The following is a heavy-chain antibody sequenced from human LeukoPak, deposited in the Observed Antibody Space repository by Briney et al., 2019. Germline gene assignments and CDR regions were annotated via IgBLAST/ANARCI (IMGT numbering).Heavy chain of an antibody. CDR2: IYYSGRT. J-gene: IGHJ5*02. Sequence: SETLSLTCTVSGGSISSYYWSWIRQPPGKGLEWIGYIYYSGRTNYNPSLKSRVTISVDTSKNQFSLKLRSVTAADTAVYYCARGGGAAAVAYWFDPWGQGTLVTVSS. D-gene: IGHD6-13*01. CDR1: GGSISSYY. V-gene: IGHV4-59*08. CDR3: ARGGGAAAVAYWFDP.